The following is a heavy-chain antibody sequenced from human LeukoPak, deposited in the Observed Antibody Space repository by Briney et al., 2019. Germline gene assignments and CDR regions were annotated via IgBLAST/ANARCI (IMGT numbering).Heavy chain of an antibody. CDR3: TTLGGLPYYDILTGYATLNYSDY. V-gene: IGHV3-33*01. Sequence: PGRSLRLPCAASGFTFSSFGMHWVRQAPGKGLEWVAVIWYDGSNEYYADSVKGRFTISRDSSKNTLYLQMNSLKTEDTAVYYCTTLGGLPYYDILTGYATLNYSDYWGQGTLVTVSS. D-gene: IGHD3-9*01. J-gene: IGHJ4*02. CDR2: IWYDGSNE. CDR1: GFTFSSFG.